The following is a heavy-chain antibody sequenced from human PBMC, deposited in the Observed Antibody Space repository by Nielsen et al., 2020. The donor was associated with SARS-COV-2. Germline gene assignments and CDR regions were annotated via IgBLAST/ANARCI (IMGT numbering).Heavy chain of an antibody. J-gene: IGHJ6*02. CDR2: ISSSSSTI. V-gene: IGHV3-48*01. Sequence: GESLKISCAASGFTFSSYSMNWVRQAPGKGLEWVSYISSSSSTIYYADSVKGRFTISRDNAKNSLYLQMNSLRAEDTAVYYCASCGGDAGYYYYGMDVLGQGTTGTVSS. CDR1: GFTFSSYS. CDR3: ASCGGDAGYYYYGMDV. D-gene: IGHD2-21*02.